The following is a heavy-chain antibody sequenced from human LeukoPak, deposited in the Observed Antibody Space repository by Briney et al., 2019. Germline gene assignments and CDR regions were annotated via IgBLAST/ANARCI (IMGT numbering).Heavy chain of an antibody. CDR2: FNPNSGGA. V-gene: IGHV1-2*02. D-gene: IGHD6-19*01. J-gene: IGHJ4*02. CDR1: GYTFTGHY. Sequence: ASVKVSCKASGYTFTGHYMHWVRQAPGQGLEGMGWFNPNSGGAKYAQKFQGRVTMTRDTSISTAYMELSRLRSDDTAAYYCVTAGLTSGVAAFVYWGQGTLVTVSS. CDR3: VTAGLTSGVAAFVY.